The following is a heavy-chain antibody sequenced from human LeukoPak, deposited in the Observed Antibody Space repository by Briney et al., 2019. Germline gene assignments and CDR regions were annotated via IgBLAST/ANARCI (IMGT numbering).Heavy chain of an antibody. J-gene: IGHJ4*02. CDR3: ARGLATAAAY. V-gene: IGHV3-7*01. D-gene: IGHD6-13*01. CDR1: GFTFSNYW. CDR2: IKHDGSDQ. Sequence: GGSLRLSCAASGFTFSNYWLTWVRQAPGKGLEWVANIKHDGSDQYYLDSVKGRFTISRDNAKSSVYLQMNSLRAEDTALYYCARGLATAAAYWGQGTVVTVSS.